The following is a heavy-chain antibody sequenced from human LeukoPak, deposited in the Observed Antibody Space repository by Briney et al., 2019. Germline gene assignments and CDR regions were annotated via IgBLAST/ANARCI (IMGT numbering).Heavy chain of an antibody. CDR1: GYTLTELS. D-gene: IGHD6-13*01. V-gene: IGHV1-24*01. CDR2: FDPEDGET. J-gene: IGHJ6*04. CDR3: TAAGTGYYGMDA. Sequence: ASVKLSCKVSGYTLTELSMHWVRQAPGQGLEWMGGFDPEDGETIYAQKFQGRVTMTEDTSTDTAYMELSSLRSEDTAVYYCTAAGTGYYGMDAWGKGTTVTVSS.